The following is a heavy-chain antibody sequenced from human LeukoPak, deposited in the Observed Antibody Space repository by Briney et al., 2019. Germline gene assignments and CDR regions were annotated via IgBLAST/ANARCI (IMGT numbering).Heavy chain of an antibody. Sequence: PGGSLRLYCAASGFTFSSYSMNWVRQAPGRGLEWVSSISSSSSYIYYADSVKGRFTISRDNAKSSLYLQMNSLRAEDTAVYYCARVDDYDGYFDYWGQGTLVTVSS. CDR1: GFTFSSYS. J-gene: IGHJ4*02. CDR3: ARVDDYDGYFDY. CDR2: ISSSSSYI. V-gene: IGHV3-21*01. D-gene: IGHD3-22*01.